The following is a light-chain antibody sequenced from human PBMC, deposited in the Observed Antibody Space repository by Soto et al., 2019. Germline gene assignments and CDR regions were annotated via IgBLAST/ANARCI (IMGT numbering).Light chain of an antibody. CDR2: GVS. J-gene: IGLJ3*02. CDR1: SSDVGAYNY. Sequence: QSALTQPASVSGSPGQSITISCTGTSSDVGAYNYVSWYQHHPGKAPKVMIYGVSNRPSGVSNRFSGSKSGNTASLTISGLQAEDDADYYCSSLASSSTPWVFGGGTKLTVL. CDR3: SSLASSSTPWV. V-gene: IGLV2-14*01.